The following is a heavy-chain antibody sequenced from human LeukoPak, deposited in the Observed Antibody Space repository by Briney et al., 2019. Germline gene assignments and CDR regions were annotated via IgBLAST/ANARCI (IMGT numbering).Heavy chain of an antibody. D-gene: IGHD3-3*01. CDR3: ARGGYDFWSGYFNLDY. V-gene: IGHV4-34*01. Sequence: PSETLSLTCAVYGGSFSGYYWSWIRKPPGKGLEWIGEINHSGSTNYNPSLKSRVTISVDTSKNQFSLKLSSVTAADTAVYYCARGGYDFWSGYFNLDYWGQGTLVTVSS. J-gene: IGHJ4*02. CDR1: GGSFSGYY. CDR2: INHSGST.